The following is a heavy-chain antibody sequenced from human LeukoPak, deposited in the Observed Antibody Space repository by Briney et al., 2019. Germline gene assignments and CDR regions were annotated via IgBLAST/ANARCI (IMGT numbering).Heavy chain of an antibody. J-gene: IGHJ3*02. D-gene: IGHD1-7*01. CDR2: MNPNSGNT. V-gene: IGHV1-8*01. CDR1: GYNFTSYD. CDR3: AREWQDWNYAEGAFDI. Sequence: ASVKVSCKASGYNFTSYDINWVRQATGQGLEWMGWMNPNSGNTGYAQKFQGRVTITRNTSISTAYMELSSLRSEDTAVYYCAREWQDWNYAEGAFDIWGQGTMVTVSS.